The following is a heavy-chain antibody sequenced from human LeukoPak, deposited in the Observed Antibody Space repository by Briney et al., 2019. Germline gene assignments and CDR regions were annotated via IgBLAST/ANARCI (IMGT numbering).Heavy chain of an antibody. D-gene: IGHD6-13*01. CDR3: ARGARIAAAGTLGYFDY. J-gene: IGHJ4*02. CDR1: GFTFSSYA. V-gene: IGHV3-30-3*01. CDR2: ISYDGSNK. Sequence: GRSLRLSCAASGFTFSSYAMHWVRQAPGKGLEWVAVISYDGSNKYYADSVKGRFTISRDNSKNTLYLQMNSLRAEDTAVYYCARGARIAAAGTLGYFDYWGQGTLVTVSS.